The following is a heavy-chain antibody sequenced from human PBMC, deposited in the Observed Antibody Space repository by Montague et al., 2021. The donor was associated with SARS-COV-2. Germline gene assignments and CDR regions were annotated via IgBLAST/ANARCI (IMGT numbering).Heavy chain of an antibody. CDR1: GVSISSNY. CDR3: ARGVASSDGNWFDP. D-gene: IGHD6-13*01. CDR2: IYYTGST. V-gene: IGHV4-59*01. J-gene: IGHJ5*02. Sequence: SETLSLTRTVSGVSISSNYWIWVRQPPGKGLQWIGYIYYTGSTNYNPSLNSRVTISVDTSKNQFSLKLSSMTAADTAVYYCARGVASSDGNWFDPWGQGILVTVSS.